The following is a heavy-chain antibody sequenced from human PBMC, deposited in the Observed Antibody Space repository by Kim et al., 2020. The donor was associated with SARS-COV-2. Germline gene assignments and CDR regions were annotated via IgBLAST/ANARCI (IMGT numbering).Heavy chain of an antibody. CDR3: ARAEGSYSSSWYDY. D-gene: IGHD6-13*01. J-gene: IGHJ4*02. Sequence: NPSLKGRVTTSVETSKNQFYLTLSSVTAADTAVYYCARAEGSYSSSWYDYWGQGTLVTVSS. V-gene: IGHV4-31*02.